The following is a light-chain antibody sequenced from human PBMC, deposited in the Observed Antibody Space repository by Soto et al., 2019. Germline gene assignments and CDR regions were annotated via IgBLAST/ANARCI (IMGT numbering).Light chain of an antibody. J-gene: IGKJ1*01. CDR2: GAS. CDR3: QHYANSPWT. Sequence: EIVLTQSPGTLSLSPGERATLSCRASQSVGSRYLAWYQQKPGQAPRLLMYGASSRATGIPDRFSGSGSGTDFTLTISRLEPEDLAVYYCQHYANSPWTFGQGTKVESK. CDR1: QSVGSRY. V-gene: IGKV3-20*01.